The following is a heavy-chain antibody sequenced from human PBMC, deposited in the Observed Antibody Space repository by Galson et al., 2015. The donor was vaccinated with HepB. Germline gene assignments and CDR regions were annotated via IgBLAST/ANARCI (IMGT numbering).Heavy chain of an antibody. Sequence: QLQLQESGSGLVKPSQTLSLTCTVSGGSISSYYWSWIRQPAGKGLEWIGRIFTSGYTNYNPSLKSRVTMSLDTSKNQFSLNLSSVTAADTAVYYCARSSTGARGWFDPWGQGTLVAVSS. D-gene: IGHD7-27*01. CDR2: IFTSGYT. V-gene: IGHV4-4*07. CDR1: GGSISSYY. CDR3: ARSSTGARGWFDP. J-gene: IGHJ5*02.